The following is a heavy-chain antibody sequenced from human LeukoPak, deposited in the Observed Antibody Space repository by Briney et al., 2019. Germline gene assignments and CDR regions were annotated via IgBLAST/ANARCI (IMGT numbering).Heavy chain of an antibody. D-gene: IGHD4-17*01. CDR1: GGSISSGGYY. CDR2: IYYSGSN. Sequence: SETLSLTCTVSGGSISSGGYYWSCIRPHPGKGLVWTGYIYYSGSNYSNPSLKSRVTISVDTSKNQFSLKLSSVTAADTAVYYCARDTTTVARKTRAVEISGQGTTVTASS. V-gene: IGHV4-31*03. J-gene: IGHJ3*02. CDR3: ARDTTTVARKTRAVEI.